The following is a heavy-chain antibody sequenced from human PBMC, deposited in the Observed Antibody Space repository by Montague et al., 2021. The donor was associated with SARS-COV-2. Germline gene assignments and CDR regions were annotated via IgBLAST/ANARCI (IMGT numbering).Heavy chain of an antibody. CDR3: ARGQNTCFIANCVNYFEV. V-gene: IGHV4-59*01. D-gene: IGHD4/OR15-4a*01. Sequence: SETLSLTCEVSGDSISSYYWSWIRQSPGKGPEWIGYVHYTGSTKYTPSLKTRVTLSLDTPKNHFSLKLRSVAAADTAIYYCARGQNTCFIANCVNYFEVWGQGALVTVSS. CDR1: GDSISSYY. J-gene: IGHJ4*02. CDR2: VHYTGST.